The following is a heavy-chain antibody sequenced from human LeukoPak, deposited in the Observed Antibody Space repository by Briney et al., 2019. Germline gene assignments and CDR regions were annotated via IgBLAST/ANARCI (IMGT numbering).Heavy chain of an antibody. Sequence: GGSRRLSCAVSGFTFSSYAMSWVRQAPGKGLEWVSAISGSGGSTYYADSVKGRFTISRDNSKNTLYLQMNSLRAEDTAVYYCAKVGEFTPDPDPTAADPPDAFDIWGQGTMVTVSS. D-gene: IGHD6-13*01. CDR1: GFTFSSYA. J-gene: IGHJ3*02. CDR3: AKVGEFTPDPDPTAADPPDAFDI. CDR2: ISGSGGST. V-gene: IGHV3-23*01.